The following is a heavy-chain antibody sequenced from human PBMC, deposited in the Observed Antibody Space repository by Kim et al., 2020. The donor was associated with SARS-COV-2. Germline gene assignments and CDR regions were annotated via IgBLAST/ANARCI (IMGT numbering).Heavy chain of an antibody. CDR2: IYYSGST. CDR3: ARWEVYVWAFDI. D-gene: IGHD1-26*01. Sequence: SQTLSLTCTVSGGSISSYYWSWIRQPPGKGLEWIGYIYYSGSTNYNPSLKSRVTISVDTSKNQFSLKLSSVTAADTAVYYCARWEVYVWAFDIWGQGTMVTVSS. V-gene: IGHV4-59*13. CDR1: GGSISSYY. J-gene: IGHJ3*02.